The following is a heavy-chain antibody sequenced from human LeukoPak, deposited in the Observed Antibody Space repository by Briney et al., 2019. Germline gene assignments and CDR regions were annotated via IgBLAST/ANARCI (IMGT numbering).Heavy chain of an antibody. V-gene: IGHV1-69*05. Sequence: ASVKVSCKASGYTFTSYDINWVRQATGQGLEWMGGIIPIFGTANYAQKFQGRVTITTDESTSTAYMELSSLRSEDTAVYYCARGPKQWLDYWGQGTLVTVSS. CDR2: IIPIFGTA. J-gene: IGHJ4*02. CDR1: GYTFTSYD. D-gene: IGHD6-19*01. CDR3: ARGPKQWLDY.